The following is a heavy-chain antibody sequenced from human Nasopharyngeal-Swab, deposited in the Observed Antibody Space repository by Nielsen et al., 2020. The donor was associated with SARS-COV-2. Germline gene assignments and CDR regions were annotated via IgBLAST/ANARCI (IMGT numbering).Heavy chain of an antibody. Sequence: VRQAPGKGLEWVAVIWYDGSTKYYTDSVKGRFTISRDNSKNTLYLQMNSLRAEDTAVYYCARDVNDYWTGYLYWGQGARVT. CDR3: ARDVNDYWTGYLY. V-gene: IGHV3-33*01. D-gene: IGHD3/OR15-3a*01. CDR2: IWYDGSTK. J-gene: IGHJ4*02.